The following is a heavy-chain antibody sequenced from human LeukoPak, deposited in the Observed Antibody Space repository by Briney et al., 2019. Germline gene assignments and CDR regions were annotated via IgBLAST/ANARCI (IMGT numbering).Heavy chain of an antibody. CDR1: GGSISSNVYY. Sequence: SETLSLTCTVSGGSISSNVYYWSWIRQPPGKGLEWIGYIYYSGSTYYSPSLKSRLIISVDTYKNQFSLKLSFVTAADTALYYCVRGLDSSSYVDSWGQGTLVTVSS. CDR2: IYYSGST. J-gene: IGHJ4*02. D-gene: IGHD6-13*01. CDR3: VRGLDSSSYVDS. V-gene: IGHV4-30-4*01.